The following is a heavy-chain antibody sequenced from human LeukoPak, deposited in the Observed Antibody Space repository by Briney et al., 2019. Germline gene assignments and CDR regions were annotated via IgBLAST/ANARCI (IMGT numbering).Heavy chain of an antibody. CDR2: INPSGGST. CDR3: AREPPAEVAGTLNAFDI. CDR1: GYTFTSYY. Sequence: ASVKVSCKASGYTFTSYYMHWVRQAPGQGLEWMGIINPSGGSTSYAQKFQGRVTMTRDMSTSTVYMELSSLRSEDTAVYYCAREPPAEVAGTLNAFDIWGKGTMVTVSS. D-gene: IGHD6-19*01. V-gene: IGHV1-46*01. J-gene: IGHJ3*02.